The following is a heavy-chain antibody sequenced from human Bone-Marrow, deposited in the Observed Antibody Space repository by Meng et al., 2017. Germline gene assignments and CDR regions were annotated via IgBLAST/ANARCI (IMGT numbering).Heavy chain of an antibody. Sequence: GESLKISCAASGFTFRNARMSWVRQAPGKGLEWVGRIKSKTDGGTTDYAAPVKGRFTISRDDSKNTLYLQMNSLKTEDTAVYYCTTLPGIVATITEVYYYYYYGMDVWGQGTTVTVSS. CDR3: TTLPGIVATITEVYYYYYYGMDV. D-gene: IGHD5-12*01. J-gene: IGHJ6*02. V-gene: IGHV3-15*01. CDR2: IKSKTDGGTT. CDR1: GFTFRNAR.